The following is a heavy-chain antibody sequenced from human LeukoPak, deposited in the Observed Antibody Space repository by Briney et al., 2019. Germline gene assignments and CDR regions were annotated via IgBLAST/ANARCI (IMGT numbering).Heavy chain of an antibody. CDR2: IYYSGST. CDR1: GGSISISIYY. J-gene: IGHJ3*01. CDR3: ARGHEAFDF. V-gene: IGHV4-39*01. Sequence: SETLSLTCTVSGGSISISIYYWGWIRQSPGKGLEWIGSIYYSGSTYYNPSLKSRVTISVDTSKNQFSLKLCSVTAADTGVYYCARGHEAFDFWGQGTTVTVSS.